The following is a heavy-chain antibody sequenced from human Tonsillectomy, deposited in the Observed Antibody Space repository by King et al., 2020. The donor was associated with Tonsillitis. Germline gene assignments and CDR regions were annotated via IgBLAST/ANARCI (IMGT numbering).Heavy chain of an antibody. J-gene: IGHJ6*02. CDR1: GFTFSTYG. CDR2: IRYDGINK. D-gene: IGHD4-17*01. V-gene: IGHV3-30*02. Sequence: VQLVESGGGVVQPGGSLRLSCAASGFTFSTYGMHWVRQAPGKGLEWVALIRYDGINKYYVDSVKGRFTIYRDNSKKTLHLQMNSLRVEDTAVYYCAKDVTYYGDYAVYHYGMDVWGQGTTVTVSS. CDR3: AKDVTYYGDYAVYHYGMDV.